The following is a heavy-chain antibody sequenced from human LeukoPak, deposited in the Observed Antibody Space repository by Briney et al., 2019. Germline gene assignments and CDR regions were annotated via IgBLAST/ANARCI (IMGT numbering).Heavy chain of an antibody. CDR3: ARDLNPTGWHFDY. Sequence: PGRSLRLSCAASGFTFSSYGMHWVRQAPGKGLEWVAVIWYDGSNKYYADSVKGRFTISRDNSKNTLYLQMNSLRAEDTAVYYCARDLNPTGWHFDYWGQGTLVTVSS. V-gene: IGHV3-33*01. J-gene: IGHJ4*02. CDR1: GFTFSSYG. CDR2: IWYDGSNK. D-gene: IGHD4-17*01.